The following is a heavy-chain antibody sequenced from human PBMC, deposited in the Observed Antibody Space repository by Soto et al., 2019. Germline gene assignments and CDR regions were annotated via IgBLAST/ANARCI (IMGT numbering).Heavy chain of an antibody. CDR1: GFTFSSYA. J-gene: IGHJ4*02. CDR2: ISGSGVST. V-gene: IGHV3-23*01. Sequence: EVQLLGSGGGLVQPGGSLRLSCAASGFTFSSYAMSWVRQAPGKGLEWVSAISGSGVSTYYADSVKGRFTISRDNSKNPLYLQMNSLRAEDTAVYYCAKEHHYRSSWSEFDYWGQGTLVTVSS. D-gene: IGHD6-13*01. CDR3: AKEHHYRSSWSEFDY.